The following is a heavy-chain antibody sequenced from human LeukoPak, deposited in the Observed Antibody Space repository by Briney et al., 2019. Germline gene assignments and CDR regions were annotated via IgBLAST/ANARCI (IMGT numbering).Heavy chain of an antibody. Sequence: GGSLRLSCAASGFTFSSYAMSWVRQAPGKGLEWVSAISGSGGSTYYADSVKGRFTISRDNSKNTLYLQMNSLRAEDTAVYYCAKVPYYDSSGYPADYWGQGTLVTVSS. J-gene: IGHJ4*02. V-gene: IGHV3-23*01. D-gene: IGHD3-22*01. CDR3: AKVPYYDSSGYPADY. CDR2: ISGSGGST. CDR1: GFTFSSYA.